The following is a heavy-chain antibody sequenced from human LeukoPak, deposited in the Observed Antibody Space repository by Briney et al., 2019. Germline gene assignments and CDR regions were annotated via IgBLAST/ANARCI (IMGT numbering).Heavy chain of an antibody. CDR3: ARDSSSSVLAWFDP. V-gene: IGHV4-59*01. D-gene: IGHD6-13*01. Sequence: SETLSLTCTVSGGSISGYYWSWIRQPPGKGLEWIGYIYDSGSTNYNPSLKNRVTMSLDMSKNHFSLKLSSATAADTAVYYCARDSSSSVLAWFDPWGQGTLVTVSS. J-gene: IGHJ5*02. CDR2: IYDSGST. CDR1: GGSISGYY.